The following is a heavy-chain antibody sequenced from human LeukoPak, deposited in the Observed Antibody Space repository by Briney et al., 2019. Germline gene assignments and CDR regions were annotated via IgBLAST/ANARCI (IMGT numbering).Heavy chain of an antibody. CDR1: GYTFTSYY. CDR3: AREAWDYDILTGYYRAKKGWFDP. V-gene: IGHV1-46*03. Sequence: GASVKVSCKASGYTFTSYYMHWVRQAPGQGLEWMGIINPSGGSTSYAQKFQGRVTMTRDTSTSTVYMELSSLRSEDTAVYYCAREAWDYDILTGYYRAKKGWFDPWGQGNLVTVSS. J-gene: IGHJ5*02. CDR2: INPSGGST. D-gene: IGHD3-9*01.